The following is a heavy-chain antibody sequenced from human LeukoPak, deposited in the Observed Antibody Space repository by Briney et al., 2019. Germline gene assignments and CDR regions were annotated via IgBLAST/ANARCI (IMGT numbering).Heavy chain of an antibody. J-gene: IGHJ4*02. Sequence: GGSLRLSCAASGFTFSSFAMSWVRQGPGKGLEWVSGISTSGGSTSYADAVKGRFTISRDNPRNTLYMQMNSLRAEDTAVYYCAIMHRYYDGSGYWVQWGQGTLVTVSS. V-gene: IGHV3-23*01. CDR3: AIMHRYYDGSGYWVQ. CDR1: GFTFSSFA. D-gene: IGHD3-22*01. CDR2: ISTSGGST.